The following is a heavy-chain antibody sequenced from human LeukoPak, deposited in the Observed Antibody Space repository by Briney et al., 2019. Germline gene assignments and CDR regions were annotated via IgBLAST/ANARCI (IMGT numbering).Heavy chain of an antibody. CDR3: AKGVVDYPNDAFDI. Sequence: GGSLRLSCAASGFTFDDYIMHWVRQAPGKGLERVSLISWDGDTTYYADSVKGRFTISRDNSKNTLYLQMNSLRAEDTAVYYCAKGVVDYPNDAFDIWGQGTMVTVSS. V-gene: IGHV3-43*01. CDR1: GFTFDDYI. D-gene: IGHD2-21*01. J-gene: IGHJ3*02. CDR2: ISWDGDTT.